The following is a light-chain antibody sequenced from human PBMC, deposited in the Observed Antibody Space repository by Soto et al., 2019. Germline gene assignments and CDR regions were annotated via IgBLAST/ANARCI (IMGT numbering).Light chain of an antibody. CDR2: KAS. CDR3: QYYNSYSEA. Sequence: DIQMTQSPSTLSGSVGDRVTITCRASQTISSWLAWYQQKPGKAPKLLIYKASTLKSGVPSRFSGSGSGTEFPLTISSLQPDDFATYYCQYYNSYSEAFGQGTKVELK. V-gene: IGKV1-5*03. J-gene: IGKJ1*01. CDR1: QTISSW.